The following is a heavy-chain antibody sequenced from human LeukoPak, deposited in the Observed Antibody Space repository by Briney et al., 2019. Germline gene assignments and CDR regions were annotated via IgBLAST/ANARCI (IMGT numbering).Heavy chain of an antibody. CDR3: ARGGYCSGGSCYSKMVYYYYMDV. CDR2: IYHSGST. V-gene: IGHV4-38-2*02. D-gene: IGHD2-15*01. J-gene: IGHJ6*03. CDR1: GYSISSGYY. Sequence: KTSETLSLTCTVSGYSISSGYYWGWIRQPPGKGLEWIGSIYHSGSTYYNPSLKSRVTISVDTSKNQFSLKLSSVTAADTAVYYCARGGYCSGGSCYSKMVYYYYMDVWGKGTTVTVSS.